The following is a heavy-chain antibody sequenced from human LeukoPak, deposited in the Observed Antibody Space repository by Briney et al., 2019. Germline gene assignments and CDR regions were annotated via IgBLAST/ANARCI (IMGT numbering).Heavy chain of an antibody. Sequence: ASVKVSCKASGGTLSSYAISWVRQAPGQGLEWMGGIIPIFGTANYAQKFQGRVTITADESTSTAYMELSSLRSEDTAVYYCAREGHVIPFDYWGQGTLVTVSS. CDR1: GGTLSSYA. J-gene: IGHJ4*02. CDR3: AREGHVIPFDY. V-gene: IGHV1-69*01. CDR2: IIPIFGTA. D-gene: IGHD2-2*02.